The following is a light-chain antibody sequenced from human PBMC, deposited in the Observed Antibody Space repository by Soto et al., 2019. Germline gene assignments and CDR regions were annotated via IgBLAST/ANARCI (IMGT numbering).Light chain of an antibody. V-gene: IGLV2-8*01. J-gene: IGLJ3*02. CDR3: SSYAGSNIWV. CDR2: EVS. CDR1: SSDVGNYNY. Sequence: QSALTQAPSASGSPGQSVTISCTGTSSDVGNYNYVSWYQQHPGKAPKLMIYEVSKRPSGVPDRFSGSKSGNTASLTVSGLQVADEADYYCSSYAGSNIWVFGGGTKVTVL.